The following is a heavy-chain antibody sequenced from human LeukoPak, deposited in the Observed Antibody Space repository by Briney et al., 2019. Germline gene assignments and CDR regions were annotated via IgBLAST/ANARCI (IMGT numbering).Heavy chain of an antibody. CDR3: AKDWNYYDTPDAFDI. D-gene: IGHD3-22*01. Sequence: PGGSLRLSCAASGLTFSSYGMHWVRQAPGKGLEWVAVISYDGSNKYYADSVKGRFTISRDNSKNTLYLQMNSLRAEDTAVYYCAKDWNYYDTPDAFDIWGQGTMVTVSS. V-gene: IGHV3-30*18. J-gene: IGHJ3*02. CDR2: ISYDGSNK. CDR1: GLTFSSYG.